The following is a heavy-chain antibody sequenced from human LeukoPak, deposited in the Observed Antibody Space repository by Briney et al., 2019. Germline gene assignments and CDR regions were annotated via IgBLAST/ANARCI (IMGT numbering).Heavy chain of an antibody. CDR3: ARGTGYSSGWYGY. CDR1: GGSISSYY. D-gene: IGHD6-19*01. V-gene: IGHV4-34*01. Sequence: SETLSLTCTVSGGSISSYYWSWIRQPPGKGLEWIGEINHSGSTNYNPSLKSRVTISVDTSKNQFSLKLSSVTAADTAVYYCARGTGYSSGWYGYWGQGTLVTVSS. CDR2: INHSGST. J-gene: IGHJ4*02.